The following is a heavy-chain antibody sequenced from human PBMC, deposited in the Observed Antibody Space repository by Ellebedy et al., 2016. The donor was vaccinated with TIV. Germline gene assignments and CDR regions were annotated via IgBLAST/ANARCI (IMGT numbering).Heavy chain of an antibody. CDR3: VKQGPRGIDSFDLDY. D-gene: IGHD3-9*01. Sequence: SLKISXVGSGFTFAEHSIHWVRQAPGKGLEWVSSIDWRSYYLAYADSVKGRFTISRDNSKNTVYLQMTSLRPEDTAVYYCVKQGPRGIDSFDLDYWGQGTLVTVSS. V-gene: IGHV3-9*01. CDR2: IDWRSYYL. J-gene: IGHJ4*02. CDR1: GFTFAEHS.